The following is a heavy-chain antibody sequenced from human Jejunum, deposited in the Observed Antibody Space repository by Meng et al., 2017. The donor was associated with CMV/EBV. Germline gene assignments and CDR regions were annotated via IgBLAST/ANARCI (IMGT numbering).Heavy chain of an antibody. CDR2: IHDTGST. CDR1: GGSIGSGDYY. J-gene: IGHJ4*02. V-gene: IGHV4-30-4*08. CDR3: ARGSIFVSFDS. D-gene: IGHD3-3*01. Sequence: GRRPESGPGLVKPSQTLSLTCSVSGGSIGSGDYYWSWIRQPPGKGLEWIGYIHDTGSTYYNPSLKSRVDISLGTSRNHFSLTLSSVTAEDTAVYFCARGSIFVSFDSWGQGTLVTVSS.